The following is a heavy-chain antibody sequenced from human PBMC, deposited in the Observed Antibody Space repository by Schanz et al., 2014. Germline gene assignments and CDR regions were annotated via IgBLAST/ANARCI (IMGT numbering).Heavy chain of an antibody. CDR3: AKEEEEVAADGSFFDY. V-gene: IGHV3-30*18. J-gene: IGHJ4*02. CDR1: GITLSGYG. Sequence: QVQLVESGGGVVQPGRSLRLSCAASGITLSGYGLHWVRQAPGKGLEWVGFISFDGRNTGYAHSVKDRFTISRDNSKNTVNLQINSLRAEDTAVYYCAKEEEEVAADGSFFDYWGQGTLVTVSS. CDR2: ISFDGRNT. D-gene: IGHD6-25*01.